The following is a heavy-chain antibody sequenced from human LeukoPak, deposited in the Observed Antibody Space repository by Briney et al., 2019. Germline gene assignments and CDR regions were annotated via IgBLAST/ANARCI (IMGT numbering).Heavy chain of an antibody. V-gene: IGHV3-23*01. CDR3: AKLWDSGTYFYFDY. CDR1: GFTFSSYA. Sequence: GWSLRLSCAASGFTFSSYAMSWVRQAPGKGLEWVSTISGSGGSTYYADSVKGRFTISRDNSKNTLYLQMNSLRAEDTAAYYCAKLWDSGTYFYFDYWGQGTLVTVYS. D-gene: IGHD1-26*01. J-gene: IGHJ4*02. CDR2: ISGSGGST.